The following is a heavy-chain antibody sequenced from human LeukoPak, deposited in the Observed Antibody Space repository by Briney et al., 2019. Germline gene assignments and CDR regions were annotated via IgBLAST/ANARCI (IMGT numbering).Heavy chain of an antibody. CDR2: ISGSGGST. J-gene: IGHJ4*02. D-gene: IGHD3-10*01. CDR1: GFTFSDYY. V-gene: IGHV3-23*01. Sequence: GGSLRLSCAASGFTFSDYYMSWIRQAPGKGLEWVSAISGSGGSTYYADSVKGRFTISRDNSKNTLYLQMNSLRAEDTAVYYCAKDLWFGDPGYFDYWGQGTLATVSS. CDR3: AKDLWFGDPGYFDY.